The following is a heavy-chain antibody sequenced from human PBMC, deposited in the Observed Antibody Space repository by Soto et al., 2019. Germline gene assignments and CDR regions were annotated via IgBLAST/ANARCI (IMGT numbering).Heavy chain of an antibody. J-gene: IGHJ4*02. V-gene: IGHV3-23*01. D-gene: IGHD5-12*01. Sequence: PGGSLRLSCAASGFPFSSYAMSWVRQTPEKGLEWVAGISGGGNDRYYADFVQGRFTFSRDNSRNILYLQMSSLRAEDTAMYYCARGLFMVAPDNEPFDYWGQGTLVTVSS. CDR3: ARGLFMVAPDNEPFDY. CDR2: ISGGGNDR. CDR1: GFPFSSYA.